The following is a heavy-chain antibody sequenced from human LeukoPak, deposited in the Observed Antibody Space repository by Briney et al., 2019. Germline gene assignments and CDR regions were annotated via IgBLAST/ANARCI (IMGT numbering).Heavy chain of an antibody. Sequence: GGSLRLSCAASGFTFDDYGMNWVRQAPGKGLEWVSGINWNGGSIGYVDSVKGRFTISRDNAKDSLFLQMNSLRAEDTAVYYCARQLGFWWGQGTMVTVSS. CDR1: GFTFDDYG. D-gene: IGHD3-3*01. J-gene: IGHJ3*01. V-gene: IGHV3-20*04. CDR2: INWNGGSI. CDR3: ARQLGFW.